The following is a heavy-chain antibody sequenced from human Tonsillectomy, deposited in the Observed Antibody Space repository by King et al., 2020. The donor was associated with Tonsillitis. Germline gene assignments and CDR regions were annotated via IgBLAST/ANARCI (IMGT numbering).Heavy chain of an antibody. V-gene: IGHV3-74*01. D-gene: IGHD1-1*01. CDR3: ARPSLEYYCDY. CDR1: GFSFSFYW. Sequence: VQLVESGGGLVQPGGSLRLSCAASGFSFSFYWMHWVRQAPGKGLVWVSRINGEGSSTGYADSVKGRFTISRDNTKNTLYLQMNSLRADDTAVYYCARPSLEYYCDYWGQGTLVTVSP. J-gene: IGHJ4*02. CDR2: INGEGSST.